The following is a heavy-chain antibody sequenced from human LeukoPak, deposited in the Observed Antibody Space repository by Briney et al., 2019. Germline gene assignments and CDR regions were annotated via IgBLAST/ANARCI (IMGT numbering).Heavy chain of an antibody. CDR1: GFTFSTYW. Sequence: GGSLRLSCAASGFTFSTYWMSWVRQAPGKGLEWVANIKQNGSEKYYVDSVKGRFTMSRDNAKNSLYLQMNSLRAEDTAVYYCARVPGLTSSYHEDYWGQGTLVTVSS. CDR2: IKQNGSEK. D-gene: IGHD1-26*01. V-gene: IGHV3-7*03. CDR3: ARVPGLTSSYHEDY. J-gene: IGHJ4*02.